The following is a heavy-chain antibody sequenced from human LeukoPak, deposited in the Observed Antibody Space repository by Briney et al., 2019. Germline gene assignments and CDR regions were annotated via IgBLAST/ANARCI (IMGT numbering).Heavy chain of an antibody. V-gene: IGHV3-33*01. CDR2: IWYDGSNK. CDR3: ATDRGITMIVVEAPRSDP. D-gene: IGHD3-22*01. CDR1: GFTFSSYG. Sequence: GGSLRLSCAAAGFTFSSYGMHWVRQAPGKGLEWVAVIWYDGSNKDYADSVKGRFTISRDNSKTPLYLQMDSLRAEDTAVYYCATDRGITMIVVEAPRSDPWGQGTPVTVSS. J-gene: IGHJ5*02.